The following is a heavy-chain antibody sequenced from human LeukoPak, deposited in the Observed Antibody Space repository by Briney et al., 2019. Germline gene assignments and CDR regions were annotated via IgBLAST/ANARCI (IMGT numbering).Heavy chain of an antibody. CDR3: AKTVGASLYYPHYMDV. V-gene: IGHV5-51*01. D-gene: IGHD1-26*01. CDR2: IYPGDSDT. Sequence: GESLKISCKGSGYTFSSNWIGWVRQMPGKGLEWMGIIYPGDSDTKYSPSFEGQVTISADKSISTAYLQWSSLKASDTAMYYCAKTVGASLYYPHYMDVWGKGTPVTVPS. J-gene: IGHJ6*03. CDR1: GYTFSSNW.